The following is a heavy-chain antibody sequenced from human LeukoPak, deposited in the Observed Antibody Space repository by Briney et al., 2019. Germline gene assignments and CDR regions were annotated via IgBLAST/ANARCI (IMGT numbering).Heavy chain of an antibody. CDR2: FDPEDGET. D-gene: IGHD3-22*01. J-gene: IGHJ6*02. CDR1: GYTLTELS. Sequence: GASVKVSCKVSGYTLTELSMHWVRQAPGKGLEWMGGFDPEDGETIYAQKFQGRVTMTEDTSTDTAYMELSSLRSEDTAVYYCATTHYYDSSGLYYYYGMDVWGQGATVTVSS. V-gene: IGHV1-24*01. CDR3: ATTHYYDSSGLYYYYGMDV.